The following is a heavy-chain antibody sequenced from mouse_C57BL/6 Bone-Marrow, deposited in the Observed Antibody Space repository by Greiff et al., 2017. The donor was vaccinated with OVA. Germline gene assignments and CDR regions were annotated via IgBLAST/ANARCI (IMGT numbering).Heavy chain of an antibody. J-gene: IGHJ1*03. CDR1: GFTFSNYW. Sequence: DVQLQESGGGLVQPGGSMKLSCVASGFTFSNYWMNWVRQSPEKGLEWVAQIRLKSDNYATHSAESVKGRFTISRDDSKSSVYLQMNNLRAEDTGIYYCTAATVVARYFDVWGTGTTVTVSS. CDR2: IRLKSDNYAT. V-gene: IGHV6-3*01. CDR3: TAATVVARYFDV. D-gene: IGHD1-1*01.